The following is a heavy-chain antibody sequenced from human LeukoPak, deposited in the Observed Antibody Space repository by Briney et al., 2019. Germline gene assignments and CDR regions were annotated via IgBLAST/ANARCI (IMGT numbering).Heavy chain of an antibody. CDR1: GFRFSSYA. V-gene: IGHV3-64D*06. D-gene: IGHD3-9*01. Sequence: GSLRLSCSASGFRFSSYAMHWVRRAPGKGLEYVSAISTNGGSTYYADSVKGRFTISRDNSKNTLYLQMSSLRAEDTAVYYCVKDLLTGYYPFDYWGQGTLVTVSS. CDR2: ISTNGGST. CDR3: VKDLLTGYYPFDY. J-gene: IGHJ4*02.